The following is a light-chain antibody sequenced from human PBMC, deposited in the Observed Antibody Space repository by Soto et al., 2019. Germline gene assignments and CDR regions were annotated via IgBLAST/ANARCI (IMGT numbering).Light chain of an antibody. J-gene: IGKJ1*01. V-gene: IGKV4-1*01. Sequence: DIVMTQSPDSLAVSLGERATIYSTSNQSVFYNSNNKSYLAWFQQKSGQPPALVIYWASARESGVPDRFTGSGSGTDFTLTISSLQAEDVAVYYCQQYYTTPRTFGQGTKVDIK. CDR2: WAS. CDR1: QSVFYNSNNKSY. CDR3: QQYYTTPRT.